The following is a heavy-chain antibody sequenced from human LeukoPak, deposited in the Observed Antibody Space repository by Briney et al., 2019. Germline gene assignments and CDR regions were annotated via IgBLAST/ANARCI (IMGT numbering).Heavy chain of an antibody. CDR1: GGSISTSSYY. D-gene: IGHD3-3*01. Sequence: SETLSLTCTVSGGSISTSSYYWSWIRQPPGKGLEWIGEISHSGSTKFNPSLKSRVTISVDTSRNQFSLNLTSVTAADTAVYYCARAGLSIFGMITPNWFDPWGQGTLVSVSS. V-gene: IGHV4-39*07. CDR3: ARAGLSIFGMITPNWFDP. CDR2: ISHSGST. J-gene: IGHJ5*02.